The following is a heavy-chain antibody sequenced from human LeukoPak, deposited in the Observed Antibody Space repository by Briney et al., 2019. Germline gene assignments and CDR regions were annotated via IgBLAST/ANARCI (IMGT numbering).Heavy chain of an antibody. CDR1: GYTFTGYY. Sequence: GSVTDPLKASGYTFTGYYMHWVRPAPGQGLEWMGWINPNSGDTNYAQKFQGRVTMTRDTSISTAYMELSRLRSDNTAVYYCAREDAPEGAFKPSGEVGSNWFDPWGQGTLVTVSS. J-gene: IGHJ5*02. V-gene: IGHV1-2*02. D-gene: IGHD1-14*01. CDR3: AREDAPEGAFKPSGEVGSNWFDP. CDR2: INPNSGDT.